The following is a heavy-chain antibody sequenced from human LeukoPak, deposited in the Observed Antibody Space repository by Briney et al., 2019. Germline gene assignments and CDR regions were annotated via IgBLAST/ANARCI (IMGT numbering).Heavy chain of an antibody. V-gene: IGHV1-2*02. Sequence: ASVKVSCKASGYTFTSYDINWVRQAPGQGLEWMGWINPNSGGTNYAQKFQGRVTMTRDTSISTAYMELSRLRSDDTAVYYCARESLSYYYYYMDVWGKGTTVTVSS. CDR3: ARESLSYYYYYMDV. D-gene: IGHD2/OR15-2a*01. CDR1: GYTFTSYD. CDR2: INPNSGGT. J-gene: IGHJ6*03.